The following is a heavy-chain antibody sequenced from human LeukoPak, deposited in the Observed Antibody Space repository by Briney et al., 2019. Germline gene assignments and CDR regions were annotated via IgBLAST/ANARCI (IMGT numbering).Heavy chain of an antibody. CDR1: GFTFTSYV. CDR2: ISYDGNDE. CDR3: ARGPGNYFDY. J-gene: IGHJ4*02. Sequence: GGSLRLSCAASGFTFTSYVMHWVRQAPGKGLKWLAMISYDGNDEFYADSVKGRFTISRDNSKNTLHLQMNSLRAEVTAIYYCARGPGNYFDYWGQGALVTVSS. V-gene: IGHV3-30-3*01.